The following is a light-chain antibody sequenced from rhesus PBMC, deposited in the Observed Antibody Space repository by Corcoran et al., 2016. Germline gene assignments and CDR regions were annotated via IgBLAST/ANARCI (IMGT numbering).Light chain of an antibody. CDR3: LQYSSSPYS. Sequence: DIQMTQSPSSLSASVGDKVTLTCRASQGISSWLAWYQQKPGKAPKLLIYKASSVQSGVPSRFSGSGSGTYFTLTISSLQPEDFATYYCLQYSSSPYSFGQGTKVEIK. J-gene: IGKJ2*01. CDR1: QGISSW. V-gene: IGKV1-22*01. CDR2: KAS.